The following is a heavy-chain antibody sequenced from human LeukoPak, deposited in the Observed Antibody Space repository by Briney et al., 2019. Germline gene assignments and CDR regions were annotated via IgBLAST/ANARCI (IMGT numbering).Heavy chain of an antibody. CDR3: ARDRRITLSFDI. V-gene: IGHV3-23*01. CDR1: GFTFSSYA. D-gene: IGHD3-10*01. CDR2: ISGSGGST. Sequence: PGGSLRLSCAASGFTFSSYAMSWVRQAPGKGLEWVSAISGSGGSTYYADSVKGRFTISRDNAKNSLYLQMNSLRAEDTAVYYCARDRRITLSFDIWGQGTMVTVSS. J-gene: IGHJ3*02.